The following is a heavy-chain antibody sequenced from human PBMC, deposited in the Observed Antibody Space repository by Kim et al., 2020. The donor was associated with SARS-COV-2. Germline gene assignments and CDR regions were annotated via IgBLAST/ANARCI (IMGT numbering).Heavy chain of an antibody. D-gene: IGHD1-1*01. CDR2: MNPNSGNT. Sequence: ASVKVSCKASGYTFTSYDINWVRQATGQGLEWMGWMNPNSGNTGYAQKLQGRVTMTRNTSISTAYMELRSLRSEYTAVYYCARVGVSYNWNDLGDAFDIWGQGTTITVSS. CDR3: ARVGVSYNWNDLGDAFDI. J-gene: IGHJ3*02. CDR1: GYTFTSYD. V-gene: IGHV1-8*01.